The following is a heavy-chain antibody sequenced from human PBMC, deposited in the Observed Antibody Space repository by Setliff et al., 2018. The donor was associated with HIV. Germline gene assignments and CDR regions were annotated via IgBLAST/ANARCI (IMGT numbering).Heavy chain of an antibody. CDR3: ARGHMLITYYYYYYMDV. D-gene: IGHD3-10*02. CDR1: GGSISSYY. CDR2: IYYSGST. Sequence: VTLSLTCTVSGGSISSYYWSWIRQPPGKGLEWIGYIYYSGSTNYNPSLKSRVTISVDTSKNQFSLKLSSVTAADTAVYYCARGHMLITYYYYYYMDVWGKGTTVTVSS. V-gene: IGHV4-59*01. J-gene: IGHJ6*03.